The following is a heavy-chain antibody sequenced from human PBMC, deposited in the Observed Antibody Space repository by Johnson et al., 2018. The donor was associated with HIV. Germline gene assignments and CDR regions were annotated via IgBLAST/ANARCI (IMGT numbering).Heavy chain of an antibody. CDR2: INWNGGST. CDR3: ARAFGSGGYTSSWYLGLGPFDI. J-gene: IGHJ3*02. D-gene: IGHD6-13*01. Sequence: VQLVESGGGVVRPGGSLRLSCAASGSTFNDYGMSWVRQAPGKGLELVSGINWNGGSTTFADSLKGRFTISRDNAQNALYLHMNSLSADYTAFYYFARAFGSGGYTSSWYLGLGPFDIWGQGTMVTVSS. CDR1: GSTFNDYG. V-gene: IGHV3-20*04.